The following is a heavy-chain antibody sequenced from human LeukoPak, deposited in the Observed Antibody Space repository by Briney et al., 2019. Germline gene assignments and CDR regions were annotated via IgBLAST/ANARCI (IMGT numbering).Heavy chain of an antibody. D-gene: IGHD2-2*01. CDR3: AKDSSTNFIDY. CDR1: GFTFSSYA. Sequence: GGSLRLSCAASGFTFSSYAMSWVRQAPGKGLEWVSVISGSGGTTNHADSVKGRFTISRDNPKNTLHLQMNSLRAEDTAIYYCAKDSSTNFIDYWGQGTLVTVSS. CDR2: ISGSGGTT. V-gene: IGHV3-23*01. J-gene: IGHJ4*02.